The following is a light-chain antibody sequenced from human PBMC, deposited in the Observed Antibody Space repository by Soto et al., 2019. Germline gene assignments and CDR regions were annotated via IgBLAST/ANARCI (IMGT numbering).Light chain of an antibody. Sequence: QSALTQPASVSGSPGQSITISCTGTSSDVGGYNYVSWYQQHPGKAPKLMIYEVSNRPSGVSNLFSGSKSGNTASLTISGLQAEDESDYYCSSYTTISTLEVFGGGTKVTVL. CDR1: SSDVGGYNY. J-gene: IGLJ3*02. V-gene: IGLV2-14*01. CDR2: EVS. CDR3: SSYTTISTLEV.